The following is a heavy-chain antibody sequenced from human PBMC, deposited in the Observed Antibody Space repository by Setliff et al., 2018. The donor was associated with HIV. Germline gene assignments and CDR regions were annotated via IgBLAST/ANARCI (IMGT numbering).Heavy chain of an antibody. Sequence: GGSLRLSCAVSGFTFEDYGMSWVRQAPGKGLEWASGINWNGGSTGYVDSVKGRFTISRDNAKNSLYLQMNSLRAEDMALYYCVRDKWLVPDTFDIWGQGTMVTVSS. J-gene: IGHJ3*02. CDR2: INWNGGST. D-gene: IGHD6-19*01. CDR1: GFTFEDYG. V-gene: IGHV3-20*04. CDR3: VRDKWLVPDTFDI.